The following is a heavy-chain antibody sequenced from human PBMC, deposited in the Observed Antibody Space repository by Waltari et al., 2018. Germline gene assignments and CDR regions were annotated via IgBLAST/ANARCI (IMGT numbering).Heavy chain of an antibody. Sequence: EVRLVESGGGLVEHGGCMRLSCAGAGFTCGSCWMSWVRKAPGKGLEWVANINQDGNKLYYVDSVEGRFTISRDNAKNSLYLQMNSLRAEDTAVYYCARDQMVTVTDDNWFDSWGQGNLVTVSS. V-gene: IGHV3-7*01. CDR2: INQDGNKL. J-gene: IGHJ5*01. CDR3: ARDQMVTVTDDNWFDS. CDR1: GFTCGSCW. D-gene: IGHD4-17*01.